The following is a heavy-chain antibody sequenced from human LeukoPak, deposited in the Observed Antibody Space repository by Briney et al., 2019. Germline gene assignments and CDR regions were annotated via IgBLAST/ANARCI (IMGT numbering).Heavy chain of an antibody. J-gene: IGHJ5*02. CDR3: ARAYHSSWYLNWFDP. CDR2: IYNSGST. V-gene: IGHV4-38-2*02. D-gene: IGHD6-13*01. CDR1: GYSISSGYY. Sequence: SETLSLTCTVSGYSISSGYYWGWIRQPPGKGLEWIGSIYNSGSTYYNPSLKSRITISVDTSKNQFSLRLSSVTAPDTAVYYCARAYHSSWYLNWFDPWGQGTLVTVSS.